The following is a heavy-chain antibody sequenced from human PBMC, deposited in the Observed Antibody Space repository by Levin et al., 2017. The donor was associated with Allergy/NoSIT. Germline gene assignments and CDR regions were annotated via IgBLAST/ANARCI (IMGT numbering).Heavy chain of an antibody. D-gene: IGHD6-13*01. Sequence: GGSLRLSCAASGFTFSSYGMHWVRQAPGKGLEWVAVISYDGSNKYYADSVKGRFTISRDNSKNTLYLQMNSLRAEDTAVYYCETAGTYAFDIWGQGTMVTVSS. CDR3: ETAGTYAFDI. J-gene: IGHJ3*02. CDR2: ISYDGSNK. V-gene: IGHV3-30*03. CDR1: GFTFSSYG.